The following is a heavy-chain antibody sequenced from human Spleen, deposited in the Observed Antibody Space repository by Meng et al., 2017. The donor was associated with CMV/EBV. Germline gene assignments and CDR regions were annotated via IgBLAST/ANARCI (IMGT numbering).Heavy chain of an antibody. Sequence: HVQLTQWGAGLLKPSETLSLTCAVYGESFSGYYWSWIRQPPGKGLQWIGEINHSGSTNYNPSLKSRVTISVDTSKNQFSLKLSSVTAADTAVYYCVWTTYDSSTLVDYWGQGTLVTVSS. CDR1: GESFSGYY. J-gene: IGHJ4*02. CDR3: VWTTYDSSTLVDY. V-gene: IGHV4-34*02. D-gene: IGHD3-22*01. CDR2: INHSGST.